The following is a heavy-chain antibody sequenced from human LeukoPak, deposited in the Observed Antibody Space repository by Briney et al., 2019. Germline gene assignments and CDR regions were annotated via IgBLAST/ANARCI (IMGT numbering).Heavy chain of an antibody. CDR3: ARVGGSYHGGHYYFDY. D-gene: IGHD1-26*01. V-gene: IGHV1-2*02. J-gene: IGHJ4*02. CDR2: INPNSGGT. Sequence: GASVKVSCKASGYTFTGYYMHWVRQAPGQGLEWMGWINPNSGGTNYAQKFQGRVTMTRDTSISTAYMELSRLRSDDTAVYYCARVGGSYHGGHYYFDYWGQGTLVTVSS. CDR1: GYTFTGYY.